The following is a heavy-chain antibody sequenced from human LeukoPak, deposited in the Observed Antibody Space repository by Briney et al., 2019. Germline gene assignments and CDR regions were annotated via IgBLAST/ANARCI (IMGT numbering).Heavy chain of an antibody. D-gene: IGHD3-9*01. CDR3: ARDPRSYYDILTGYSG. J-gene: IGHJ4*02. CDR1: GFTFSDYY. V-gene: IGHV3-11*01. Sequence: GGSLRLSCAASGFTFSDYYMSWIRQAPGKGLEWVSYISSSGSTIYYADSVKGRFTISRDNAKNSLYLQMNSLRAEDTAVYYCARDPRSYYDILTGYSGWGQGTLVTVSS. CDR2: ISSSGSTI.